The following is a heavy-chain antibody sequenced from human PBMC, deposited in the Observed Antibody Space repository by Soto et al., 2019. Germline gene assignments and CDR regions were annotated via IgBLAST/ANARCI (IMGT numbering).Heavy chain of an antibody. D-gene: IGHD6-13*01. CDR3: AKAVSSGYSSSWYDY. J-gene: IGHJ4*02. Sequence: EVQLVESGGGLVQPGRSLRLSCAASGFTFDDYAMHWVRQDPGKGLEWVSGISWNSGTIGYADSVKGRFTISRDNAKNSLYLQMNSLRVEDTALYYCAKAVSSGYSSSWYDYWGQGTLVTVSS. CDR2: ISWNSGTI. CDR1: GFTFDDYA. V-gene: IGHV3-9*01.